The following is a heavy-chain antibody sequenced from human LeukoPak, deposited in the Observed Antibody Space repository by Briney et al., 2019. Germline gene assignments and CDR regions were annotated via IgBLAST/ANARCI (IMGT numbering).Heavy chain of an antibody. CDR3: ARSRDSSGWYPFQH. CDR2: ISTYNGNT. D-gene: IGHD6-19*01. J-gene: IGHJ1*01. Sequence: ASVKVSCKASGYSFSRYGISWVRQAPGQGLEWMGWISTYNGNTNYAQKFQGRVTMTTDTSTNTAHMELRSLRSDDTAVYYCARSRDSSGWYPFQHWGQGTLVTVSS. CDR1: GYSFSRYG. V-gene: IGHV1-18*01.